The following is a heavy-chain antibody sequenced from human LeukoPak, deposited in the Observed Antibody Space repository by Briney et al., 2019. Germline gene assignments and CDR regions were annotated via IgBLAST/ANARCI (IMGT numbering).Heavy chain of an antibody. D-gene: IGHD3-10*01. CDR3: QRTRGYFDY. CDR1: GGSFSGYY. CDR2: INHSGST. Sequence: PSETLSLTCAVYGGSFSGYYWSWIRQPPGKGLEWIGEINHSGSTNYNPSLKSRVTISVDTSKNQFSLKLSPVTAADTAVYYCQRTRGYFDYWGQGTLVTVSS. J-gene: IGHJ4*02. V-gene: IGHV4-34*01.